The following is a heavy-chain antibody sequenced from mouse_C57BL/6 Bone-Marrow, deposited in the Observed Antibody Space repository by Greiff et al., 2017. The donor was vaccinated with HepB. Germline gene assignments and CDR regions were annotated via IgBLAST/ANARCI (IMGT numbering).Heavy chain of an antibody. J-gene: IGHJ2*01. V-gene: IGHV14-4*01. CDR2: IDPENGDT. Sequence: VQLQQSGAELVRPGASVKLSCTASGFNIKDDYMHWVKQRPEQGLEWIGWIDPENGDTEYASKFQGKATITADTSSNTAYLQLSSLTSEDTAVYYCTNYGSSPLDYWGLGTTLTVSS. D-gene: IGHD1-1*01. CDR1: GFNIKDDY. CDR3: TNYGSSPLDY.